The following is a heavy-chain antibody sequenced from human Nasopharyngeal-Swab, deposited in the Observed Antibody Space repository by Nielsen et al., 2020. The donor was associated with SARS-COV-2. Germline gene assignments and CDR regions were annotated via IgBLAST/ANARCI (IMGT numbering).Heavy chain of an antibody. Sequence: SETLSLTCTVSGGSISSSSYYWGWIRQPPGKGLEWIGSIYYSGSTYYNPSLKSRVSISADTSKNQFSLKLSSVTAADTAVYYCASLSSGWYRRPFEYWGQGTLVTVSS. CDR2: IYYSGST. CDR3: ASLSSGWYRRPFEY. V-gene: IGHV4-39*01. D-gene: IGHD6-19*01. CDR1: GGSISSSSYY. J-gene: IGHJ4*02.